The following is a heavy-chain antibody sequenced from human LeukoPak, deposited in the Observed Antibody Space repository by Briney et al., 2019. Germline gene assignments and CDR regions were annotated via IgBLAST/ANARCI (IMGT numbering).Heavy chain of an antibody. Sequence: PSETLSLTCAVSGGSISSGGYSWSWIRQPSGKGLEWIGYIYHSGSTYYNPPLKSRVTISVDTSKNQFSLKLSSVTAADTAVYYCARLDYVWGSYRTFDYWGQGTLVTVSP. D-gene: IGHD3-16*02. CDR1: GGSISSGGYS. CDR3: ARLDYVWGSYRTFDY. V-gene: IGHV4-30-2*02. CDR2: IYHSGST. J-gene: IGHJ4*02.